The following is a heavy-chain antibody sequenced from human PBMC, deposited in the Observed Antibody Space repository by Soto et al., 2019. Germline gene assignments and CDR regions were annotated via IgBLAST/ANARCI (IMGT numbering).Heavy chain of an antibody. CDR3: SRGYCSSTSCYIFYFDY. CDR1: GGSFSGYY. D-gene: IGHD2-2*02. Sequence: SETLSLTCAVYGGSFSGYYWSWIRQPPGKGLEWIGEINHSGSTNYNPSLKSRVTISVDTSKNQFSLKLSSVTAADTAVYYCSRGYCSSTSCYIFYFDYWGQGTLVTVSS. CDR2: INHSGST. V-gene: IGHV4-34*01. J-gene: IGHJ4*02.